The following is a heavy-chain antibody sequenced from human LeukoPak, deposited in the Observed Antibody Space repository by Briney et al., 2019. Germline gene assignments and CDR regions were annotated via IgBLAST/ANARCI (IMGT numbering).Heavy chain of an antibody. CDR3: ARSDITIFGVVIPRH. J-gene: IGHJ4*02. V-gene: IGHV1-18*01. Sequence: GSSVKVSCKASGGTFSSYAISWVRQAPGQGLEWMGWISAYNGNTNYAQKLQGRVTMTTDTSTSTAYMELRSLRSDDTAVYYCARSDITIFGVVIPRHWGQGTLVTVSS. D-gene: IGHD3-3*01. CDR2: ISAYNGNT. CDR1: GGTFSSYA.